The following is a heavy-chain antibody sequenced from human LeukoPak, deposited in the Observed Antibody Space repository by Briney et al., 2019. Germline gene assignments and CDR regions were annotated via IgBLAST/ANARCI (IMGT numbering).Heavy chain of an antibody. CDR1: GFTFTLSSYG. CDR3: SRYNTSSWDY. CDR2: ISYEGSLK. D-gene: IGHD6-6*01. J-gene: IGHJ4*02. V-gene: IGHV3-33*01. Sequence: PGGSLRLSCAASGFTFTLSSYGMHWVRQAPGKGLVWVAVISYEGSLKYYADSVKGRFTISRDTSKNMLYLQMNRLRAEDTAVYYCSRYNTSSWDYWGQGTLVTVSS.